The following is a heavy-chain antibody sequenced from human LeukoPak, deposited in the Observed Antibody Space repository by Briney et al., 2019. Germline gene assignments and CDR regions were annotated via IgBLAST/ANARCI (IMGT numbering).Heavy chain of an antibody. J-gene: IGHJ5*02. Sequence: SETLSLTCTVSGGSISSYYWSWIRQPPGKGLEWIGYIYYSGSTNYNPSLKSRVAISVDTSKNQFSLKLSSVTAADTAVYYCARDYVWGKNWFDPWGQGTLVTASS. CDR3: ARDYVWGKNWFDP. V-gene: IGHV4-59*12. CDR1: GGSISSYY. CDR2: IYYSGST. D-gene: IGHD3-16*01.